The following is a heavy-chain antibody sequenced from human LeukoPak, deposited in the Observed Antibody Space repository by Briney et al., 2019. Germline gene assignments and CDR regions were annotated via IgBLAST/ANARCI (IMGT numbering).Heavy chain of an antibody. CDR3: ARGAYGDYSLDY. J-gene: IGHJ4*02. V-gene: IGHV4-59*01. Sequence: PSETLSLTCTVSGGSISSYYWSWIRQPPGKGLEWIGYIYYSGSTNYNPSLKSRVTISVDTSKNQFSLKLSSVTAADTAVYYCARGAYGDYSLDYWGQGTLVTVSS. D-gene: IGHD4-17*01. CDR2: IYYSGST. CDR1: GGSISSYY.